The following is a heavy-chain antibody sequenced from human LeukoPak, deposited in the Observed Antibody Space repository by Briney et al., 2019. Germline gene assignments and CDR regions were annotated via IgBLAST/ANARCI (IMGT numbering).Heavy chain of an antibody. CDR2: ISYDGSNK. J-gene: IGHJ3*01. D-gene: IGHD3-16*02. CDR1: GFIFISYD. V-gene: IGHV3-30-3*01. CDR3: AREGEVSNGDAFDF. Sequence: SLILFGAASGFIFISYDMQCGRQAPGKGLEWVAVISYDGSNKYYADSVKGRFTISRDNSKNTLYLQMNSLRAEDTAVYYCAREGEVSNGDAFDFWGQGTMVTVSS.